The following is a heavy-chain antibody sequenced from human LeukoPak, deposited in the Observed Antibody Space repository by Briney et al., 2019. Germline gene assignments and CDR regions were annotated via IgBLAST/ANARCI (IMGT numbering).Heavy chain of an antibody. CDR1: GFTFSSYG. V-gene: IGHV3-30*18. J-gene: IGHJ4*02. Sequence: PGRSLRLSCAASGFTFSSYGMHWVRQAPGKGLEWVASISYDGSNKQYGDFVKGRFTISRDNSKSTLNLQMDSLRGEDTAVYYCAKEGRRYFDYWGQGALVTVSS. CDR3: AKEGRRYFDY. CDR2: ISYDGSNK.